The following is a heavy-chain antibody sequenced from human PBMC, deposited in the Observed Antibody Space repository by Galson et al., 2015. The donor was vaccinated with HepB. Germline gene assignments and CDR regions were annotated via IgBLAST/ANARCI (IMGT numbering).Heavy chain of an antibody. CDR1: GFTFSSYA. CDR2: ISGGGGNT. V-gene: IGHV3-23*01. Sequence: SLRLSCAASGFTFSSYAMSWVRQAPGKGLEWVSAISGGGGNTYYAASVKGRFTISRDNSKNTLYLQMNSLRAEDTAVYYCAKEGGDSSGYYVDYWGQGTLVTVSS. CDR3: AKEGGDSSGYYVDY. D-gene: IGHD3-22*01. J-gene: IGHJ4*02.